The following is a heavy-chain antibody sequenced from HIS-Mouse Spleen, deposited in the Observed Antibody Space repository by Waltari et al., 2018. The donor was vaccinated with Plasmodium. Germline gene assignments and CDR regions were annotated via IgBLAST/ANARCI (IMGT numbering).Heavy chain of an antibody. V-gene: IGHV3-30*18. Sequence: QVQLVESGGGVVQPGRSLRRSCAASGSTFSSYGMHWVRQAPGKGLEWVAVISYDGSNKYYADSVKGRFTISRDNSKNTLYLQMNSLRAEDTAVYYCAKILSYSSSPEDYWGQGTLVTVSS. CDR1: GSTFSSYG. CDR3: AKILSYSSSPEDY. CDR2: ISYDGSNK. D-gene: IGHD6-6*01. J-gene: IGHJ4*02.